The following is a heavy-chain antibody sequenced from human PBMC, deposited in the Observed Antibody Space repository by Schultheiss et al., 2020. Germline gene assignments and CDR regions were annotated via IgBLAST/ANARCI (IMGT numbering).Heavy chain of an antibody. J-gene: IGHJ6*03. CDR1: GFTFSSYS. CDR3: AREGPGYYYYYYMDV. V-gene: IGHV3-66*01. CDR2: IYSGGST. Sequence: GGSLRLSCAASGFTFSSYSMNWVRQAPGKGLEWVSVIYSGGSTYYADSVKGRFTISRDNAKNSLYLQMNSLRAEDTAVYYCAREGPGYYYYYYMDVWGKGTTVTVSS. D-gene: IGHD1-14*01.